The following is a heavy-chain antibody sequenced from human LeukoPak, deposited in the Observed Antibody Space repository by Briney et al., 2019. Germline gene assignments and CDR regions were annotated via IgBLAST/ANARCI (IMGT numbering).Heavy chain of an antibody. CDR2: ISRSGSIM. D-gene: IGHD1-26*01. V-gene: IGHV3-11*01. CDR1: GFTLSDYY. Sequence: GGSLRLSCAVSGFTLSDYYMSWIRQAPGKGLEWVSYISRSGSIMYYADSVKGRFTISRDNAKKSLNLQMTSLRAEDTAVYYCAKVMGATYWGQGTLVTVSS. J-gene: IGHJ4*02. CDR3: AKVMGATY.